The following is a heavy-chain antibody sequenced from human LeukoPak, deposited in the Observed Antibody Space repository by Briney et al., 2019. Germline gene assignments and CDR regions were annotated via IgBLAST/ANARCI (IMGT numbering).Heavy chain of an antibody. V-gene: IGHV3-23*01. CDR2: ISGSGSST. Sequence: GGSLRLSCAASGFTFSSYAMTWVRQAPGKRLEWVSAISGSGSSTYYADSVKGRFTISRDNSKHTLYLQMSSLRAEDTALYFCAKQSSRFLGWAYFDYWGQGTLVTVSS. CDR3: AKQSSRFLGWAYFDY. CDR1: GFTFSSYA. J-gene: IGHJ4*02. D-gene: IGHD3-16*02.